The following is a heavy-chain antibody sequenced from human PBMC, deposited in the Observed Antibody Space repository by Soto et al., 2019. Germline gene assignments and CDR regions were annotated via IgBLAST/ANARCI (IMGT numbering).Heavy chain of an antibody. J-gene: IGHJ4*02. CDR2: ISGGGTIT. CDR1: GFIFSSYA. CDR3: AAPPGYCSGSSCPGVYFDY. V-gene: IGHV3-23*01. Sequence: PGGSLRLSCAASGFIFSSYAVSWVRQAPGKGLEWVSTISGGGTITYYADSVKGRFTISRDNSENTLYLQMNSLGGEDTAVYYCAAPPGYCSGSSCPGVYFDYWGQGTLVTVSS. D-gene: IGHD2-15*01.